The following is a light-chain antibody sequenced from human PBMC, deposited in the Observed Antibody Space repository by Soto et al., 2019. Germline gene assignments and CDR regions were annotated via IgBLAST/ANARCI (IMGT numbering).Light chain of an antibody. V-gene: IGLV3-21*02. CDR1: NIGSKG. CDR3: QVCDSSSDHVV. J-gene: IGLJ2*01. CDR2: DDS. Sequence: SYELTQPPSVSVAPGQTARITCGGNNIGSKGVHWYQQKPGQAPVLVVYDDSDRPSGIPERFSGSNSGNTATLTISRIEAGDEADYYCQVCDSSSDHVVFGGGTKLTVL.